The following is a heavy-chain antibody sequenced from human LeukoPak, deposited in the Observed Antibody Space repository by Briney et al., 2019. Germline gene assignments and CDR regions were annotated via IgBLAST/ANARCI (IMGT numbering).Heavy chain of an antibody. Sequence: GGSLRLSCAASGFTFSDYYMSWIRQAPGKGLEGVSYISTIGGIICAAASVKGRFTISRDNAKNSLYLQMNSLRAEDTAVYYCARNCTHFDYWGQGTLVTVSS. V-gene: IGHV3-11*01. CDR3: ARNCTHFDY. D-gene: IGHD2-8*01. CDR1: GFTFSDYY. CDR2: ISTIGGII. J-gene: IGHJ4*02.